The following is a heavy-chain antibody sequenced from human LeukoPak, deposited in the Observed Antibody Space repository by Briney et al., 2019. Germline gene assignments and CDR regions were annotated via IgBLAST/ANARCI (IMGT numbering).Heavy chain of an antibody. J-gene: IGHJ4*02. CDR3: ARAFFYGSGSYSVSYFDY. Sequence: GGSLRLSCAASGFTFSSYEVNWVRQAPGKGLEWVSYISSSGSTIYYADSVKGRFTISRDNAKNSLYLQMNSLRAEDTAVYYCARAFFYGSGSYSVSYFDYWGQGTLVTVSS. D-gene: IGHD3-10*01. CDR2: ISSSGSTI. V-gene: IGHV3-48*03. CDR1: GFTFSSYE.